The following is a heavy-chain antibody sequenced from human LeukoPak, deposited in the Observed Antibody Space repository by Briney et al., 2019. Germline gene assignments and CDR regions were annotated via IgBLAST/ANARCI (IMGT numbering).Heavy chain of an antibody. Sequence: PGGSLRLSCAASGFTFSSYAMSWVRQAPGKGLEWVSAISGSGGSTYYADSVKGRFTISGDNSKNTLYLQMNSLRAEDTAVYYCAKDLWFGEFLFDYWGQGTLVTVSS. D-gene: IGHD3-10*01. J-gene: IGHJ4*02. CDR1: GFTFSSYA. V-gene: IGHV3-23*01. CDR2: ISGSGGST. CDR3: AKDLWFGEFLFDY.